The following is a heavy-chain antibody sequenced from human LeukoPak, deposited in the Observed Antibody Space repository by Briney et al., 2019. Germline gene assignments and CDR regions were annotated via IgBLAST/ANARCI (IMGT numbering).Heavy chain of an antibody. Sequence: GGSLRLSCSASGFTFSNSGMHWVRQAPGKGLECVSAISSNGGSTYYADSVKGRFTISRDNSKNTLYLQMSSLRAEDTAVYYRVKGRSGGSYGMWGQGTLLTVSS. CDR2: ISSNGGST. J-gene: IGHJ4*02. V-gene: IGHV3-64D*09. CDR3: VKGRSGGSYGM. D-gene: IGHD1-26*01. CDR1: GFTFSNSG.